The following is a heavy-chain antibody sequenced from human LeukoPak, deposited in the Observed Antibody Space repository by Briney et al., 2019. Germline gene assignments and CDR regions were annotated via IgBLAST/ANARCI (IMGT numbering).Heavy chain of an antibody. CDR2: INPNSGGT. CDR3: ARDGESGSYGDY. CDR1: GYTFTGYY. V-gene: IGHV1-2*02. D-gene: IGHD1-26*01. J-gene: IGHJ4*02. Sequence: ASVKVSCKASGYTFTGYYMHWGRQAPGQGLEWMGWINPNSGGTNYAQKFQGRVTMTRDTSISTAYMELSRLRSDDTAVYYCARDGESGSYGDYWGQGTLVTVSS.